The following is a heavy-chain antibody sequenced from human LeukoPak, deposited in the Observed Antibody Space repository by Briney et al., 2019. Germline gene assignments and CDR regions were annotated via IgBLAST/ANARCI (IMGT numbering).Heavy chain of an antibody. V-gene: IGHV3-48*03. CDR1: GFTFSSYA. J-gene: IGHJ4*02. Sequence: GGSLRLSCAASGFTFSSYAMNWVRQAPGKGLEWVSYISSSGKSIYYGDSVKGRFTISRDNAKNSLFLQMNSLRVEDTAVYYCARNLYRSLPLFDFWGQGTLVTVSS. CDR3: ARNLYRSLPLFDF. CDR2: ISSSGKSI. D-gene: IGHD5-12*01.